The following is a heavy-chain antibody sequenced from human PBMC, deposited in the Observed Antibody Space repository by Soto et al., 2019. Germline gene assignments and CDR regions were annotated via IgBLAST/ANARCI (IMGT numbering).Heavy chain of an antibody. D-gene: IGHD4-17*01. J-gene: IGHJ5*02. V-gene: IGHV1-18*04. CDR3: ARGAEDYGDSNWFDP. Sequence: QVQLVQSGAEVKKPGASVTVSCKASGYTFTSYGISWVRQAPGQGLAWMGWISAYNGNTNYAQKLQGRVTMTTDTSTSTAYMELRSRRSDDTAVYYCARGAEDYGDSNWFDPWGQGTLVTVSS. CDR2: ISAYNGNT. CDR1: GYTFTSYG.